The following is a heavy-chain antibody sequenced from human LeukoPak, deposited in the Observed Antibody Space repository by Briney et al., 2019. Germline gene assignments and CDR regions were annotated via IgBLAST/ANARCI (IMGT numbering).Heavy chain of an antibody. CDR3: ASKFDY. Sequence: PGGSLRLSCAASGFTFSSYDMAWVRQAPGKGLEWISYISSSGTTIYYADSVKGRFTISRDNAKSSLDLQMNSRRAEDTAVYYRASKFDYWGQGTLVTVSS. V-gene: IGHV3-48*03. CDR2: ISSSGTTI. J-gene: IGHJ4*02. CDR1: GFTFSSYD.